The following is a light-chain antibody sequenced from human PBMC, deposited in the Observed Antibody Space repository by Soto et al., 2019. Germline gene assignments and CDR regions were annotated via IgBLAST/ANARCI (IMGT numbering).Light chain of an antibody. CDR3: GTWDDSLREVV. J-gene: IGLJ2*01. V-gene: IGLV1-51*01. CDR2: DNN. CDR1: SSNIGSNY. Sequence: QSVLTQPPSVSAAPGQKVTISCSGSSSNIGSNYVSWYQQFPKTAPKILIHDNNERLSGIPDRFSGSKSDTSATLVITGLQTGDEADYYCGTWDDSLREVVFGGGTKVTVL.